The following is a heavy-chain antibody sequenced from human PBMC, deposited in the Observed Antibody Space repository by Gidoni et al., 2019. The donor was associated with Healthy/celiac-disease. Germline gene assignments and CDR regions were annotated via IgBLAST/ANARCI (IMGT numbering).Heavy chain of an antibody. CDR2: IRSKANSYAT. J-gene: IGHJ4*02. CDR1: GFTFSGSA. V-gene: IGHV3-73*02. CDR3: TTIQYYYDSSGYSAFFDY. D-gene: IGHD3-22*01. Sequence: EVQLVESGGGLVQPGGSLKLSCAASGFTFSGSAMHWVRQASGKGLEWVGRIRSKANSYATAYAASVKGRFTISRDDSKNTAYLQMNSLKTEDTAVYHCTTIQYYYDSSGYSAFFDYWGQGTLVTVSS.